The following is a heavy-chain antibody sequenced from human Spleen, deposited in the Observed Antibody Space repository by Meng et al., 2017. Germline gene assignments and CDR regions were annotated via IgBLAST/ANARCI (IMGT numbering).Heavy chain of an antibody. J-gene: IGHJ5*02. V-gene: IGHV3-9*01. Sequence: SLKISCAASGFTFDNYAMHWVRQVTGKGLEWVSGITWDSGRIAYADSVRGRFTISRDNAKNSLYLQMNSLRAEDTAVYYSAREVGYSVDHWGQGTLVTVSS. CDR2: ITWDSGRI. CDR3: AREVGYSVDH. D-gene: IGHD2-8*02. CDR1: GFTFDNYA.